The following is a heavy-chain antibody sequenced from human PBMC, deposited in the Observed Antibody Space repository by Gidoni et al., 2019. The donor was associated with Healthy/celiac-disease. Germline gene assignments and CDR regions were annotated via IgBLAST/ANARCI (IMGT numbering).Heavy chain of an antibody. V-gene: IGHV3-53*01. D-gene: IGHD5-12*01. CDR2: IDSGGST. J-gene: IGHJ3*02. Sequence: EVQLVESGGGLIHPGGSLRLSCAASGFAVSCNYMRWVRQAPGKGLEWVSVIDSGGSTYYADSVKGRFTISRDNSKNTLYLQMNSLRAEDTAVYYCARVRFRSGYDFSAFDIWGQGTMVTVSS. CDR3: ARVRFRSGYDFSAFDI. CDR1: GFAVSCNY.